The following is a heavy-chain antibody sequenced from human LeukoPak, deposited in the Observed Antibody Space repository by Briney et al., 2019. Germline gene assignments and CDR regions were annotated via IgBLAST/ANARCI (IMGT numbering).Heavy chain of an antibody. CDR3: ARAGLYCSGGSCYHFDY. V-gene: IGHV3-53*01. J-gene: IGHJ4*02. D-gene: IGHD2-15*01. CDR2: IYSGGST. CDR1: GFTVSSNY. Sequence: QSGGSLRLSCAASGFTVSSNYMSWVRQAPGKGLEWVSVIYSGGSTYYAGSVKGRFTISRDNSKNTLYLQMNSLRAEDTAVYYCARAGLYCSGGSCYHFDYWGQGTLVTVSS.